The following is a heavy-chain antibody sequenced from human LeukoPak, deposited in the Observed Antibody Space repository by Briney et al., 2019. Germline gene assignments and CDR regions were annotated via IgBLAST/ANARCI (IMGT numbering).Heavy chain of an antibody. V-gene: IGHV4-4*07. J-gene: IGHJ4*02. CDR3: ARVSTTYYYGSGSYSHFDY. CDR1: GGSMRNYY. CDR2: INTSGST. D-gene: IGHD3-10*01. Sequence: SETLSLTCTVSGGSMRNYYWSWIRQPAGRGLEIGRINTSGSTKYNPSLKSRVTISVDTSKNQFSLKLSSVTAADTAVYYCARVSTTYYYGSGSYSHFDYWGQGTLVTVSS.